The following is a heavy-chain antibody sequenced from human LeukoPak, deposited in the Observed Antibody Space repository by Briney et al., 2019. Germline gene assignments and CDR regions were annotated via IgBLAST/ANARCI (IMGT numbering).Heavy chain of an antibody. V-gene: IGHV3-23*01. CDR2: IKDNGGST. CDR1: GFTFSSYA. J-gene: IGHJ4*02. Sequence: PPGGSLRLSCAPSGFTFSSYAMSWVRQAPGKGLEWVSAIKDNGGSTVYADSVKGRFTISRDNSKNTLYLQMNSLRAEDTAVYYCAKEYYDFWSGYYGRRGYYFDYWGQGTLVTVSS. CDR3: AKEYYDFWSGYYGRRGYYFDY. D-gene: IGHD3-3*01.